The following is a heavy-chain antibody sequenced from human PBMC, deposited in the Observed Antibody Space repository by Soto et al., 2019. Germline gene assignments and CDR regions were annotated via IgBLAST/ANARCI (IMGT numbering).Heavy chain of an antibody. CDR1: GYTFNSYG. J-gene: IGHJ5*02. D-gene: IGHD6-13*01. V-gene: IGHV1-18*01. Sequence: ASVKVSCKASGYTFNSYGITWVRQAPGQGLEWMGWISAYNGNTNYAQKLQGRVTVTTDTSTSIAYMELRSLRSDDTAVYYCARGSKPGIAAAGTFSFDPWGQGTLVTVSS. CDR2: ISAYNGNT. CDR3: ARGSKPGIAAAGTFSFDP.